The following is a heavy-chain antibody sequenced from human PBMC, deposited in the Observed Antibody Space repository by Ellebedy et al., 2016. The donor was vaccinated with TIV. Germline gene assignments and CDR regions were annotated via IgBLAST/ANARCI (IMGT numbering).Heavy chain of an antibody. Sequence: PGGSLRLSCAASGFSVSSNYMSWVRQAPGKGPEWVSVIHSGGNTYYAESVKGRFTISRANSKNTVYLQMNSLRAEDSAVYYCARDRVLWFGELCQSCYYGMDVWGQGTTVIVSS. V-gene: IGHV3-66*01. CDR1: GFSVSSNY. D-gene: IGHD3-10*01. J-gene: IGHJ6*02. CDR3: ARDRVLWFGELCQSCYYGMDV. CDR2: IHSGGNT.